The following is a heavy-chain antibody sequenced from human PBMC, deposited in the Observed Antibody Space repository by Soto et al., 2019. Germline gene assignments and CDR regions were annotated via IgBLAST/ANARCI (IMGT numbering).Heavy chain of an antibody. CDR2: INPHGGST. Sequence: GASVKVSCKAPRDTFTSYYINWVRQAPGQGLEWMGVINPHGGSTAYAQKFKGRVTLTRDTSASTVYMEVSSLTSEDTAMYYCARSSGGNFGILIEGTNWLAPCGQGPLVTVYS. J-gene: IGHJ5*02. V-gene: IGHV1-46*01. D-gene: IGHD1-26*01. CDR3: ARSSGGNFGILIEGTNWLAP. CDR1: RDTFTSYY.